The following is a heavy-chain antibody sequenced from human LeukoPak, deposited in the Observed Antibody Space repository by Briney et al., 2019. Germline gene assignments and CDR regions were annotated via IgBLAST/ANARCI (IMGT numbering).Heavy chain of an antibody. J-gene: IGHJ5*02. D-gene: IGHD2-2*01. Sequence: SETLSLTCAVYGGSFSGYYWSWIRQPPGKGLEWMGEINHSGSTNYNPSLKSRVTISVDTSKNQFSLKLSSVTAADTAVYYCARYQKDIVVVPASAWFDPWGQGTLVTVSS. V-gene: IGHV4-34*01. CDR2: INHSGST. CDR1: GGSFSGYY. CDR3: ARYQKDIVVVPASAWFDP.